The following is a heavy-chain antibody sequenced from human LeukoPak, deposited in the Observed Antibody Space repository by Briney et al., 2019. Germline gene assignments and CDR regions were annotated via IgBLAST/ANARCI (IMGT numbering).Heavy chain of an antibody. D-gene: IGHD3-16*01. CDR3: ARHFRGEFRELDY. CDR2: IYTSGST. V-gene: IGHV4-4*09. Sequence: SETLSLTCTVSGGSISSYYWSWIRQPPGKGLEWIGYIYTSGSTNYNPSLKSRVTISVDTSKNQFSLKLSSVTAADTAVYYCARHFRGEFRELDYWSQGTLVTVSS. J-gene: IGHJ4*02. CDR1: GGSISSYY.